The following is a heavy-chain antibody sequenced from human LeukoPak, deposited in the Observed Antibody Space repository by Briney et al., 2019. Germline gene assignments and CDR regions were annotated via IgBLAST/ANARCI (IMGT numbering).Heavy chain of an antibody. CDR1: GFTFSSYA. V-gene: IGHV3-23*01. CDR3: ARHRSSWLLDY. D-gene: IGHD6-6*01. Sequence: GGSLRLSCAASGFTFSSYAMSWVRQAPGKGLEWVSGISDSGGNTYYADSVRGRFTISRDNSKNTLYLQMNSLRAEDMAVYYCARHRSSWLLDYWGQGTLVTVSS. J-gene: IGHJ4*02. CDR2: ISDSGGNT.